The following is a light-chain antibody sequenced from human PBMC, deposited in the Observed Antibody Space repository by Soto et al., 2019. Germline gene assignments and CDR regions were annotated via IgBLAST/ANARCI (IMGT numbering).Light chain of an antibody. V-gene: IGKV1-9*01. J-gene: IGKJ1*01. CDR2: AAS. CDR1: QGISSS. Sequence: IQLTQSPSSLSASVGDSVTITCWASQGISSSLAWYQQKPGKAPKLLIYAASSLQSGLPSRFSGSGSGTEFTLTISSLQSEDFAVYYGQQYNNWPPWTFGQGTKGEIK. CDR3: QQYNNWPPWT.